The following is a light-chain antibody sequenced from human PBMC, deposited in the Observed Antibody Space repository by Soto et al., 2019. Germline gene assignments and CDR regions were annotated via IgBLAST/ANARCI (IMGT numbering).Light chain of an antibody. CDR2: DVN. CDR3: CSYGGSFYV. Sequence: QAVLTQPHSVSGSPGPSLALSFSGTCSDVGGYNYVSWYQQHPGKAPKLIIFDVNKRPSGVPDRFSGSKSGSTASLTISGLQAEDEADYYCCSYGGSFYVVGTGTKVT. J-gene: IGLJ1*01. CDR1: CSDVGGYNY. V-gene: IGLV2-11*01.